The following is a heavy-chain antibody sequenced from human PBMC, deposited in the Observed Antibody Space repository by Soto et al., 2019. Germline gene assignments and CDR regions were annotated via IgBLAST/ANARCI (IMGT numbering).Heavy chain of an antibody. V-gene: IGHV5-10-1*03. CDR2: IDPSDSYT. D-gene: IGHD3-9*01. Sequence: EVQLVQSGAEVKKPGESLRISCKGSGYSFTSYWISWVRQMPGKGLELMWRIDPSDSYTNYSPSFQGHVTITADKSIRTAYLQWSSLKASETALYYCARSDILTGYYSYWGQGTLVTVSS. J-gene: IGHJ4*02. CDR1: GYSFTSYW. CDR3: ARSDILTGYYSY.